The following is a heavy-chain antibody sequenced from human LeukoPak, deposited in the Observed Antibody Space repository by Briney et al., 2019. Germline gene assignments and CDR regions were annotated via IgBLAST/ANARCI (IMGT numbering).Heavy chain of an antibody. V-gene: IGHV3-53*01. CDR2: IYTGGRT. J-gene: IGHJ6*03. Sequence: GGSLRLSCAASGFTFSSYEMNWVRQAPGKGLEWVSVIYTGGRTYYSDSVKGRFTISRDESTNTLYLQMNSLRAEDTAVYYCARDPYYYMDVWGKGTTVTVSS. CDR3: ARDPYYYMDV. CDR1: GFTFSSYE.